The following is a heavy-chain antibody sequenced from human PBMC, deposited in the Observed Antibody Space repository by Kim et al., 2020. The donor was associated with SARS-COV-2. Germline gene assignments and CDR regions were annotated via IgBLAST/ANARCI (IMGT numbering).Heavy chain of an antibody. V-gene: IGHV3-30*07. Sequence: DSVKGRFTISRDNSKNTLYLQMNSLRAEDTAVYYCAREGGSGYYYYGMDVWGQGTTVTVSS. D-gene: IGHD3-10*01. J-gene: IGHJ6*02. CDR3: AREGGSGYYYYGMDV.